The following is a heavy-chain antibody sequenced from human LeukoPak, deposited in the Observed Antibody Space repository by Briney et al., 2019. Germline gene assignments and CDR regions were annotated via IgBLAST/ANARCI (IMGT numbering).Heavy chain of an antibody. J-gene: IGHJ5*02. V-gene: IGHV3-21*01. Sequence: PGGSLRLSCGASGFTFSRYSMNWVRQAPGKGLEWVSSISSSGSYIYYADSVKGRFTISRDNAKNSLYLQMNGLRAEDTAVYYCGRDSGPHIAGAATDSWGQGTLVTVSS. CDR2: ISSSGSYI. CDR1: GFTFSRYS. CDR3: GRDSGPHIAGAATDS. D-gene: IGHD6-13*01.